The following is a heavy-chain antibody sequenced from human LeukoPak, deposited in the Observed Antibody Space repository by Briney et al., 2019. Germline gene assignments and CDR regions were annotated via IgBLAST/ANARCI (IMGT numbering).Heavy chain of an antibody. CDR2: IYYSGST. J-gene: IGHJ4*02. CDR1: GGSISSYY. Sequence: SETLSLTCTVSGGSISSYYWSWIRQPPGKGLEWIGNIYYSGSTNYNPSLKCRVTISVDTSKNQVSLKLSSVTAADTAVYYCASSGWPHSYFDYWGQGTLVTVSS. CDR3: ASSGWPHSYFDY. V-gene: IGHV4-59*01. D-gene: IGHD6-19*01.